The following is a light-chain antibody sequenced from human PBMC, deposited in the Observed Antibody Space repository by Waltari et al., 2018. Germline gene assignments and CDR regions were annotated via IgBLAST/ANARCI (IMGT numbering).Light chain of an antibody. Sequence: SYVLPQPPSVSVAPGQTARITCEEYNFGVAGVNWYQTKTGQAPILVVSDDSVRPSGIPERVAGANSGSTATLSIRRVEVGDEADYYCQVWDGDSDVWVFGGGTKLTVL. V-gene: IGLV3-21*02. CDR3: QVWDGDSDVWV. J-gene: IGLJ3*02. CDR2: DDS. CDR1: NFGVAG.